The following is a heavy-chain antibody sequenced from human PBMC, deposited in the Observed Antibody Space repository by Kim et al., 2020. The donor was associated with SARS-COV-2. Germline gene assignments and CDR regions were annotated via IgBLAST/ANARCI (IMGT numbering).Heavy chain of an antibody. V-gene: IGHV1-2*06. Sequence: ASVKVSCKASGYTFTGYYMHWVRQAPGQGLEWMGRINPNSGGTNYAQKFQGRVTMTRDTSISTAYMELSRPRSDDTAVYYCARGKYSSSSTFKYYYYGMDVWGQGTTVTVSS. J-gene: IGHJ6*02. CDR1: GYTFTGYY. CDR3: ARGKYSSSSTFKYYYYGMDV. CDR2: INPNSGGT. D-gene: IGHD6-6*01.